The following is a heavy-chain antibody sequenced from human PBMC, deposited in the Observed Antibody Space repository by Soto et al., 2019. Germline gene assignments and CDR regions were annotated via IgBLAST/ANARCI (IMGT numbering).Heavy chain of an antibody. CDR1: GFTFSSYD. Sequence: GGSLRLSCAASGFTFSSYDMHWVRQATGKGLEWVSAIGTAGDTYYPGSVKGRFTNSRENAKNSLYLQMNSLSAEDTAVYYCARDLSGNYYFDYWGQGTLVTVSS. CDR2: IGTAGDT. CDR3: ARDLSGNYYFDY. V-gene: IGHV3-13*01. D-gene: IGHD1-26*01. J-gene: IGHJ4*02.